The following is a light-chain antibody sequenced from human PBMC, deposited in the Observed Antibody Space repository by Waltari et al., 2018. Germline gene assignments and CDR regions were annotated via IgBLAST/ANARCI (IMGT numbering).Light chain of an antibody. CDR1: PSVGRY. Sequence: SCWASPSVGRYLAWYQQERGQAARPHIYGGSTRATGVPDRFSGSGSGTDFSLTSSRLEAEEFVVYYCQHYVSVPGQFGKGTKVEI. V-gene: IGKV3-20*01. J-gene: IGKJ1*01. CDR2: GGS. CDR3: QHYVSVPGQ.